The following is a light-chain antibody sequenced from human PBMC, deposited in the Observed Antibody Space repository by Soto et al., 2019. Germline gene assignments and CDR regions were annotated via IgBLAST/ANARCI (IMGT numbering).Light chain of an antibody. CDR2: DAS. J-gene: IGKJ1*01. V-gene: IGKV1-5*01. CDR3: QQYISFPKT. CDR1: QSVSSW. Sequence: DIQMTQSPPTLPAFVGDTVTITCRASQSVSSWLAWYQQKPGTAPNLLIYDASSLASGVPSRFSGSGSGTKFTLTIRSLQPDDFASYNCQQYISFPKTFCQGTKVEMK.